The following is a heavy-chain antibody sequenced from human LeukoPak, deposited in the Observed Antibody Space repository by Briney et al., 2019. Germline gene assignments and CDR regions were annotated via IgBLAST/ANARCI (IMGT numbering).Heavy chain of an antibody. J-gene: IGHJ4*02. D-gene: IGHD2-2*03. V-gene: IGHV1-69*13. CDR2: IIPIFGTA. CDR1: GGTFSSYA. Sequence: SVKVSCKASGGTFSSYAISWVRQAPGQGLEWMGGIIPIFGTANYAQKFQGRVTITADESTSTAYTELSSLRSEDTAVYYCATMDIVVVPAAHTSVGDWGQGTLVTVSS. CDR3: ATMDIVVVPAAHTSVGD.